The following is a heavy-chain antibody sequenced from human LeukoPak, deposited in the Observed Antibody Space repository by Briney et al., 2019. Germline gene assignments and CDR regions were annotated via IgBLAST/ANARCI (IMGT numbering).Heavy chain of an antibody. D-gene: IGHD6-13*01. CDR1: GGSISSGSYY. J-gene: IGHJ4*02. CDR2: IYTSGST. CDR3: ARDGIAAAGNQIGHDY. Sequence: PSETLSLTCTVSGGSISSGSYYWGWIRQPAGKGLEWIGRIYTSGSTNYNPSLKSRVTISVDTSKNQFSLKLSSVTAADTAVYYCARDGIAAAGNQIGHDYWGQGTLVTVSS. V-gene: IGHV4-61*02.